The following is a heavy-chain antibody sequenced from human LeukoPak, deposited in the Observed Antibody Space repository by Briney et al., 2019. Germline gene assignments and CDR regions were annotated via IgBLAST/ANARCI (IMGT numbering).Heavy chain of an antibody. D-gene: IGHD2-15*01. Sequence: PGGSLRLSCVTSGVTFSSNDMYWVRQAPGKGLEWVSYISNSGSSKYYVDSVKGRFTISRDNAKNSLYLQMNSVRAEDTAVYYCASFKVTGGSLSHYWGQGTLVTVSS. V-gene: IGHV3-48*03. J-gene: IGHJ4*02. CDR3: ASFKVTGGSLSHY. CDR1: GVTFSSND. CDR2: ISNSGSSK.